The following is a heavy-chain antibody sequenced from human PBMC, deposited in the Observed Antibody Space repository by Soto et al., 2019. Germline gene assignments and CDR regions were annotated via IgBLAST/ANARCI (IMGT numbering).Heavy chain of an antibody. D-gene: IGHD3-22*01. CDR1: AFTFNNSA. V-gene: IGHV3-23*01. CDR3: AKSRYSDSSGDFYDY. Sequence: GGSLRLSCAASAFTFNNSAMSWVRPAPGKGLAWVSGIGGSGRTTYYADSVKGRFTISRDNSNNTLFLQMNSLRAEDTAVYYCAKSRYSDSSGDFYDYWGQGTLVTVSS. CDR2: IGGSGRTT. J-gene: IGHJ4*02.